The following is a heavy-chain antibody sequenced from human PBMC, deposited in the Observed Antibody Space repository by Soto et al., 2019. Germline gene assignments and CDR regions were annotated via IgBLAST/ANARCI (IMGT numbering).Heavy chain of an antibody. D-gene: IGHD3-10*01. V-gene: IGHV4-31*03. CDR3: ARVSSLSWFGEPYYYYGMDV. CDR2: IYYSGGT. J-gene: IGHJ6*02. Sequence: SETLSLTCTVSGGSISSGGYYWSWIRQHPGKGLEWIGYIYYSGGTYYNPSLKSRVTISVDTSKNQFSLKLSSVTAADTAVYYCARVSSLSWFGEPYYYYGMDVWGQGTTVTVSS. CDR1: GGSISSGGYY.